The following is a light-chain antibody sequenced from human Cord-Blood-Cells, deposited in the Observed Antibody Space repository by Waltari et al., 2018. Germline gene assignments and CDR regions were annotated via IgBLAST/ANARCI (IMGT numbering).Light chain of an antibody. CDR2: GAS. CDR3: QQYNSWPYT. CDR1: QSVSSN. Sequence: DIAVTNSPASLCVSPGQKAILSCRASQSVSSNLAWYQQKPGQAPRLLIYGASTRATGIPARFSGSGSGTEFTLTISSLQSEDFAAYYCQQYNSWPYTFGQGTKLEIK. V-gene: IGKV3-15*01. J-gene: IGKJ2*01.